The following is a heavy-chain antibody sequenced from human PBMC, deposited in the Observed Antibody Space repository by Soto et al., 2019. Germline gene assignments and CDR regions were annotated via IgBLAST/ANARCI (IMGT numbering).Heavy chain of an antibody. Sequence: GGSLRLSCAASGFTSSDYYMSWIRQAPGKGLEWVSCISSSGSTIYYADSVKGRFTISRDNAKNSLYLQMNSLRAEDTAVYYCARRIGRDCPDYWGQGTLVTVSS. CDR2: ISSSGSTI. CDR3: ARRIGRDCPDY. J-gene: IGHJ4*02. CDR1: GFTSSDYY. D-gene: IGHD2-21*02. V-gene: IGHV3-11*01.